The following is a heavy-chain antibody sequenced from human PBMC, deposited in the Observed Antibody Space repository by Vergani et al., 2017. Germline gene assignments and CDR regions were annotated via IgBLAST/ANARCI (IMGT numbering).Heavy chain of an antibody. Sequence: QVQLVQSGAEVKKPGASVKVSCKASGYTFTSYGISWVRQAPGQGLEWMGWISAYNGNTNYAQKLQGRVTMTTDTSTSTAYMELRSLRSDDTAVYYCARADYDFWSGYYTGQNDYWGQGTLVTVSS. V-gene: IGHV1-18*01. CDR1: GYTFTSYG. CDR2: ISAYNGNT. CDR3: ARADYDFWSGYYTGQNDY. J-gene: IGHJ4*02. D-gene: IGHD3-3*01.